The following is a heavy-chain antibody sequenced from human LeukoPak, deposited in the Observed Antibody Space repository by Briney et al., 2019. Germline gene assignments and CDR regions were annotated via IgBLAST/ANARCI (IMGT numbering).Heavy chain of an antibody. CDR2: IYYSGST. CDR3: ARGYGSAYYYGVAYFDY. CDR1: GGSISSYY. V-gene: IGHV4-59*01. D-gene: IGHD3-22*01. J-gene: IGHJ4*02. Sequence: PSETLSLTCTVSGGSISSYYWSWIRQPPGKGLEWIGYIYYSGSTNYNPSLKSRVTISLDTSKNQFSLKLSSVTAADTAVYYCARGYGSAYYYGVAYFDYWGQGTLVTVSS.